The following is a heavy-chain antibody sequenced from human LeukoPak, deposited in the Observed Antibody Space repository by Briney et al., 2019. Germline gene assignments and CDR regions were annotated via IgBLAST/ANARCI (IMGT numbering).Heavy chain of an antibody. J-gene: IGHJ4*02. V-gene: IGHV3-21*01. Sequence: PGGSLRLSCAASGFTFSSYGMHWVRQAPGKGLEWVSSISSSSSYIYYADSVKGRFTISRDNAKNSLYLQMNSLRAEDTAVYYCARVNYDSSGYYRGTYYFDYWGQGTLVTVSS. CDR2: ISSSSSYI. CDR1: GFTFSSYG. D-gene: IGHD3-22*01. CDR3: ARVNYDSSGYYRGTYYFDY.